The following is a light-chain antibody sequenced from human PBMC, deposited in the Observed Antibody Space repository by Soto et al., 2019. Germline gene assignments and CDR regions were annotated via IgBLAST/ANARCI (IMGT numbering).Light chain of an antibody. CDR2: DAS. J-gene: IGKJ1*01. V-gene: IGKV1-5*01. CDR1: QSISSW. Sequence: DIQMTQSPSTLSASVGDRVTITCRASQSISSWLAWYQQKPGKAPKLLIYDASSLESGVPSRFSGSEDGTEFTLTISSLRPDDFATYYCQQYNSYWTFGQGTKVDIK. CDR3: QQYNSYWT.